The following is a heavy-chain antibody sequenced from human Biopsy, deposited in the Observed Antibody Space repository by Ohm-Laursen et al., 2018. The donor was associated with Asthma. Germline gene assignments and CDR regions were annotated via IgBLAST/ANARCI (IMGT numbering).Heavy chain of an antibody. J-gene: IGHJ6*02. CDR2: ISVYNGNT. D-gene: IGHD3-10*01. Sequence: ASVKVSCKTSGYTFNSAGITWVRQAPGQGLEWMGWISVYNGNTKVAQKLQDRVTMIIDTPTSTAYMELRSLRSDDTAVYFCARAVDYSHYYGIDVWGQGTTVTVS. CDR3: ARAVDYSHYYGIDV. V-gene: IGHV1-18*01. CDR1: GYTFNSAG.